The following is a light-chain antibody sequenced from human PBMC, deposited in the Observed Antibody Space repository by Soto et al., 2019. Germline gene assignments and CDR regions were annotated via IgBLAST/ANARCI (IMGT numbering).Light chain of an antibody. J-gene: IGLJ2*01. CDR3: SSYTSSSTLDVV. CDR1: SSDVGGYNY. CDR2: DVS. V-gene: IGLV2-14*01. Sequence: QSALTQPASVSGSPGQSIIISCTGISSDVGGYNYVSWYQQHPGKAPKLMIYDVSNRPSGISNRFSGSKSGSTASLIISGLQAADEADYYCSSYTSSSTLDVVFGGGTKVTVL.